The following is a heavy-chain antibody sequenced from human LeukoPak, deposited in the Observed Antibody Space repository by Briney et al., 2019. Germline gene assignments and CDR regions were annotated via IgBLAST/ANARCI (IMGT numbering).Heavy chain of an antibody. CDR1: GSTFTRYD. Sequence: GASVKVSCKAAGSTFTRYDMFWVRRARGQALEWLGRINPNSGGTNDAQKFQGRVTMTRDTSISTAYMGLSRLRSDDTAVYYWARGYCSGGSCYSVENWFVPGGQGTLVTV. D-gene: IGHD2-15*01. CDR2: INPNSGGT. V-gene: IGHV1-2*06. CDR3: ARGYCSGGSCYSVENWFVP. J-gene: IGHJ5*02.